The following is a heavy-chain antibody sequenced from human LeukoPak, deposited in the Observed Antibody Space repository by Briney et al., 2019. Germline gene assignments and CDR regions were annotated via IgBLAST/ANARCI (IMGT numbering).Heavy chain of an antibody. D-gene: IGHD6-13*01. J-gene: IGHJ5*01. V-gene: IGHV4-39*01. CDR2: IYFSGTP. CDR1: RGSIRTADYY. CDR3: ARTSSWYAGAWFDS. Sequence: SETLSLTCTVSRGSIRTADYYWAWVRQPPGEGLEWLGSIYFSGTPYFNPSLKSRVAVSIDTSKNQFSLKVTSVNASDTAVYFCARTSSWYAGAWFDSWGQGTLVTVSS.